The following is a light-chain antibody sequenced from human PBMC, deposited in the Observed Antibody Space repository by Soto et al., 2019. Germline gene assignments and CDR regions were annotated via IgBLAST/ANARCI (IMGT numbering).Light chain of an antibody. J-gene: IGLJ2*01. V-gene: IGLV2-14*03. CDR1: SSDVGGYNF. Sequence: QSALPQPASVSGSPGQSITISCTGTSSDVGGYNFVSWYQQHPGKAPRLMIFDVNNRPSGVSTRFSGSKSGNTASLTISGLQAEDEADYYCCSYSGSNTIVVFGGGTKLTVL. CDR2: DVN. CDR3: CSYSGSNTIVV.